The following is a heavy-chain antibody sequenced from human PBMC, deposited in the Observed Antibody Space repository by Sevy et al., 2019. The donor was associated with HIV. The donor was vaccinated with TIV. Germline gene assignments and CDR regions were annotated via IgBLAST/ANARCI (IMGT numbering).Heavy chain of an antibody. J-gene: IGHJ3*02. Sequence: GGSLRLSCAASGFSFNSYGMHWVRQAPGKGLEWVAFIRHDGSTKYYVDSAKGRFTISRDNSKNTLYLQMNSLRAEGTAVYYCAKGLGMVQGALLSDDIWGQGTMVTVSS. CDR2: IRHDGSTK. D-gene: IGHD3-10*01. CDR1: GFSFNSYG. CDR3: AKGLGMVQGALLSDDI. V-gene: IGHV3-30*02.